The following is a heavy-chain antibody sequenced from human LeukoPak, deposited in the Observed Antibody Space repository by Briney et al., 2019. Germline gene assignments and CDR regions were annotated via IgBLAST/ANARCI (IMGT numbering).Heavy chain of an antibody. J-gene: IGHJ6*02. CDR3: ARDLVPPALDYGDPNYYYYGMDV. D-gene: IGHD4-17*01. Sequence: GGSLRLSCAASGFTFSSYAMDWVRQAPGKGLEWVAVISYDGSNKYCADSVKGRFTISRDNSKNTLYLQMNSLRAEDTAVYYCARDLVPPALDYGDPNYYYYGMDVWGQGTTVTVSS. V-gene: IGHV3-30-3*01. CDR2: ISYDGSNK. CDR1: GFTFSSYA.